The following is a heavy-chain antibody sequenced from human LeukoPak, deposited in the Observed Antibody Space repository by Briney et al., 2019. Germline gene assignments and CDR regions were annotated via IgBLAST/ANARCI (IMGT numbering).Heavy chain of an antibody. CDR1: GFTFSSYW. CDR3: AKATHYYDSSPWFDP. Sequence: GGSLRLSCAASGFTFSSYWMHWVRQAPGKGLVWVSRINSDGSSTSYADSVKGRFTISRDNAKSTLYLQMNSLRAEDTAVYYCAKATHYYDSSPWFDPWGQGTLVTVSS. J-gene: IGHJ5*02. D-gene: IGHD3-22*01. V-gene: IGHV3-74*01. CDR2: INSDGSST.